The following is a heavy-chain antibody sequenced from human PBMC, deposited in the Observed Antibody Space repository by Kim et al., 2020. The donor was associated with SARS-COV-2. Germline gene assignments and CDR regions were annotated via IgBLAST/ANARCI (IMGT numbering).Heavy chain of an antibody. CDR3: ARYYGSGSYYPYFDY. CDR1: GGSIISSSYY. CDR2: IYYSGST. J-gene: IGHJ4*01. V-gene: IGHV4-39*01. D-gene: IGHD3-10*01. Sequence: SETLSLTCTVSGGSIISSSYYWGWIRQPPGKGLEWIGSIYYSGSTYYNPSLKSRVTISVDTSKNQFSLKLSSVTAADTAVYYCARYYGSGSYYPYFDYWG.